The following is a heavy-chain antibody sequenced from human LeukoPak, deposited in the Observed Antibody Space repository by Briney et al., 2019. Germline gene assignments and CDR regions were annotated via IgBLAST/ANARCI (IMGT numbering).Heavy chain of an antibody. Sequence: PGGSLRLSCAASGFTFSSYAMSWVRQAPGKGLEWVSAISGSGGSTYYADSVKGRFTISRDNSKNTLYLQMNSLRAEDTAVYYCAKDGGYSYGLERAFDIWGQGTMVTVSS. V-gene: IGHV3-23*01. CDR3: AKDGGYSYGLERAFDI. CDR2: ISGSGGST. CDR1: GFTFSSYA. D-gene: IGHD5-18*01. J-gene: IGHJ3*02.